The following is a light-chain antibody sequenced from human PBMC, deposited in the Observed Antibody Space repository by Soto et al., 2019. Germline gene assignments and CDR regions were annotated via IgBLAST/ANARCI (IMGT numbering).Light chain of an antibody. V-gene: IGKV3-15*01. CDR1: QNIGSN. Sequence: EIVMAQSPATLSVSPGETAILSCRASQNIGSNLAWYQQRPGQAPRLLIYGASSSVTGIPARFSGSGSGTDFTLTISSLQSEDFAVYHCQQYFNWWTFGQGTKVDLK. J-gene: IGKJ1*01. CDR3: QQYFNWWT. CDR2: GAS.